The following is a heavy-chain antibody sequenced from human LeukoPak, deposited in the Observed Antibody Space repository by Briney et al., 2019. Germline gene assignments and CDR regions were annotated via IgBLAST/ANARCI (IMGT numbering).Heavy chain of an antibody. J-gene: IGHJ5*02. V-gene: IGHV4-34*01. D-gene: IGHD3-10*01. CDR2: INHSGST. Sequence: PSETLSLTCAVYGGSFSGYYWSWIRQPPGKGLEWIGEINHSGSTNYNPSLKSRVTISVDTSKNQFSLKLSSVTAADTAVCYCARGPITMVRGVIRKFDPWGQGTLVTVSS. CDR1: GGSFSGYY. CDR3: ARGPITMVRGVIRKFDP.